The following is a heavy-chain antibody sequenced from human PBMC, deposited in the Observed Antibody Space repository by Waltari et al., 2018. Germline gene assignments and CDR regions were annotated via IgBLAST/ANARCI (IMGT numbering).Heavy chain of an antibody. V-gene: IGHV4-59*01. D-gene: IGHD5-12*01. CDR3: ARGTGRGYGGNPGWFDP. CDR2: IYYSGST. Sequence: QVQLQESGPGLVKPSETLSLTCTVSGGSISSYYWSWIRQPPGKGLEWIGYIYYSGSTNSNPSRKGRVTISVDTSKNQFSLNLSSVTAADTAVYYCARGTGRGYGGNPGWFDPWGQGTLVTVSS. J-gene: IGHJ5*02. CDR1: GGSISSYY.